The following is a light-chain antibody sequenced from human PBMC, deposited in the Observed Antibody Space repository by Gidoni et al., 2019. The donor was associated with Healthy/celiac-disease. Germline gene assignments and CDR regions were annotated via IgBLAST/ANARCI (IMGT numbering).Light chain of an antibody. Sequence: EIVLTQSPGTLSLSPGERATLSCRASQSVSSSYLAWYQQKPGQAPRLLIYGASSRATGIPDRFSGSGSGTDFTLTISRLEPEDFAVYYCQQYGSSPPYTFXQXIKLEIK. CDR3: QQYGSSPPYT. CDR2: GAS. CDR1: QSVSSSY. J-gene: IGKJ2*01. V-gene: IGKV3-20*01.